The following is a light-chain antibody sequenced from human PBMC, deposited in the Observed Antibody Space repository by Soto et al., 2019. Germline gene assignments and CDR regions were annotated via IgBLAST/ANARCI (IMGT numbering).Light chain of an antibody. CDR3: QQYNNWPPGAT. V-gene: IGKV3-15*01. Sequence: DIVMTQSPATLSVSPGERVTLSCRASRTVSTNLAWYQQKPGQAPRLLIYYTSTRATGIPARFSGSGSDKEFTLTISSLQSEDSAVYYCQQYNNWPPGATFGPGTKVDIK. CDR1: RTVSTN. J-gene: IGKJ3*01. CDR2: YTS.